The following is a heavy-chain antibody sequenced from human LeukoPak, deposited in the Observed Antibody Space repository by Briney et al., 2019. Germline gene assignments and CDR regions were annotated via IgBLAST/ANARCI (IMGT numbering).Heavy chain of an antibody. D-gene: IGHD4-17*01. Sequence: SQTLSLTCTVSGGSISSGSYYWSWIRQPAGKGLEWIGRIYTSGSTKYNPSLKSRVTISVDMSKNQFSLRLSSVTAADTAVYYCARQRVRLRSNDAFDIWGQGTMVTVSS. V-gene: IGHV4-61*02. CDR2: IYTSGST. J-gene: IGHJ3*02. CDR1: GGSISSGSYY. CDR3: ARQRVRLRSNDAFDI.